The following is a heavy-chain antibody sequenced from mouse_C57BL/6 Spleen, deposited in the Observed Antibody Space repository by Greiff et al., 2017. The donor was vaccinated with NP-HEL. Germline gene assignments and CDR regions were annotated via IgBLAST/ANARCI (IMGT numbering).Heavy chain of an antibody. J-gene: IGHJ1*03. Sequence: VQLQQSGAELVRPGSSVKLSCKASGYTFTSYWMHWVKQRPIQGLEWIGNIDPSDNETHYNQKFKDKATLTVDKSSSTAYMQLSSLTSEDSAVYYCARRAGLTKDDFDVWGTGTTVTVSS. V-gene: IGHV1-52*01. CDR3: ARRAGLTKDDFDV. CDR2: IDPSDNET. CDR1: GYTFTSYW. D-gene: IGHD3-3*01.